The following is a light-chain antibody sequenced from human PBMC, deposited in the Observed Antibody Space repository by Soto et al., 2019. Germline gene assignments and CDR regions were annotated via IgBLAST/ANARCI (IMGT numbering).Light chain of an antibody. CDR3: CSYASSSSWV. V-gene: IGLV2-23*01. CDR2: EGS. CDR1: SSDVGSYNH. Sequence: QSALTQPASVSGSPGQSITISCTGTSSDVGSYNHVSWYQQHPGKAPKLIIYEGSKRPSGVSNRFSGSKSGNTASLTISGLQAEDEADYYYCSYASSSSWVFGGGTKLTVL. J-gene: IGLJ3*02.